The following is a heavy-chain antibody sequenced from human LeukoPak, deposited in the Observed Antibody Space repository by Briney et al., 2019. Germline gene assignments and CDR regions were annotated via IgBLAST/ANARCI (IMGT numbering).Heavy chain of an antibody. CDR2: IHSRGSTT. Sequence: GSLRLSFAASGFTFTDYYMSWTRQAPGKGLEWISYIHSRGSTTYYADSVKGRFTISRDNAKNSLFLQMNSLSVEDTAVYYCARDSPIAYGVPGEASSDYWGQGTLVTVSS. V-gene: IGHV3-11*01. CDR3: ARDSPIAYGVPGEASSDY. CDR1: GFTFTDYY. D-gene: IGHD4-17*01. J-gene: IGHJ4*02.